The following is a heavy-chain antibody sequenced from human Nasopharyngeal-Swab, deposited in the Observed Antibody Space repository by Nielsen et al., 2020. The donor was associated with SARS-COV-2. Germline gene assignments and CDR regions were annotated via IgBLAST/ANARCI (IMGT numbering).Heavy chain of an antibody. D-gene: IGHD3-22*01. J-gene: IGHJ3*02. CDR3: AKDTYYDSSGYFLFGYAFDI. V-gene: IGHV3-23*01. CDR2: ISSSGGST. Sequence: GESLKISCAASGFTFSSYAMSWVRQAPGKGLEWVSAISSSGGSTYYADSVKGRFTISRDNSKNTLYLQMNSLRAEDTAVYYCAKDTYYDSSGYFLFGYAFDIWGQGTMVTVSS. CDR1: GFTFSSYA.